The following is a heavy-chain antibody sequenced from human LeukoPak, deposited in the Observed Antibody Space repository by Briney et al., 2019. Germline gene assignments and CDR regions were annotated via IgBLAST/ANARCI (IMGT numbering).Heavy chain of an antibody. CDR1: GYSISSGYY. CDR3: AGHGHYYGSGSRPHFDY. D-gene: IGHD3-10*01. V-gene: IGHV4-38-2*02. Sequence: SETLSLTCTVSGYSISSGYYWGWIRQPPGKGLEWIGSIYHSGSTYYNPSLKSRVTISVDTSKNQFSLKLSSVTAADTAVYYCAGHGHYYGSGSRPHFDYWGQGTLVTVSS. J-gene: IGHJ4*02. CDR2: IYHSGST.